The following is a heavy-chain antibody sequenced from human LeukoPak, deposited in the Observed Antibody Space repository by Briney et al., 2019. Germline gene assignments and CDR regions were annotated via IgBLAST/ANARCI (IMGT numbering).Heavy chain of an antibody. Sequence: GGSLRLSCAASGFTFDDYAMHWVRQAPGKGLEWVSLISGDGGSTYYADSVKGRFTISRDNSKNSLYLQMNSLRTEDTALYYCVKVDSGSYFLGVDYWGQGTLVTVSS. V-gene: IGHV3-43*02. CDR1: GFTFDDYA. J-gene: IGHJ4*02. CDR2: ISGDGGST. CDR3: VKVDSGSYFLGVDY. D-gene: IGHD1-26*01.